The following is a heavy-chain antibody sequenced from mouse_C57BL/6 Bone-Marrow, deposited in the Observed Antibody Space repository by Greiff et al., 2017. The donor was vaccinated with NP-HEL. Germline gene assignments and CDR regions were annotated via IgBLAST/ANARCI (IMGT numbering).Heavy chain of an antibody. J-gene: IGHJ2*01. D-gene: IGHD2-1*01. CDR1: GYTFTDYY. Sequence: VQLQQSGPELVKPGASVKISCKASGYTFTDYYMNWVKQSHGKSLEWIGDINPNNGGTSYNQKFKGKATLTVDKSSSTAYMELRSLTSEDSAVYYCARSLYYDFDYWGQGTTLTVSS. V-gene: IGHV1-26*01. CDR2: INPNNGGT. CDR3: ARSLYYDFDY.